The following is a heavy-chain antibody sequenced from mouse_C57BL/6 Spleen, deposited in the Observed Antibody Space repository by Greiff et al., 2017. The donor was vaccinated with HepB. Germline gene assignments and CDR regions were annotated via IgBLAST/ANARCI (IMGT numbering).Heavy chain of an antibody. D-gene: IGHD2-4*01. CDR3: ALMITERYYYAMDY. V-gene: IGHV1-52*01. CDR1: GYTFTSYW. Sequence: QVQLQQPGAELVRPGSSVKLSCKASGYTFTSYWMHWVKQRPIQGLEWIGNIDPSDSETHYNQKFKDKATLTVDKSSSTAYMQLSSLTSEDSAVYYCALMITERYYYAMDYWGQGTSVTVSS. CDR2: IDPSDSET. J-gene: IGHJ4*01.